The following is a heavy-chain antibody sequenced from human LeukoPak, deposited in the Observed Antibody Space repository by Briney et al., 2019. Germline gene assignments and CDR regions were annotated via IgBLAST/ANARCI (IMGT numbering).Heavy chain of an antibody. V-gene: IGHV3-30*01. J-gene: IGHJ4*02. Sequence: GGSLRLSCAASGFTFSSYAMHWVRQAPGKGLEWVAVISYDGSNKYYADSVKGRFTISRDNSKTTLYLQMNSLRAEDTAVYYCVRGSCSGGSCYVDYWGQGTLVTVSS. CDR3: VRGSCSGGSCYVDY. D-gene: IGHD2-15*01. CDR1: GFTFSSYA. CDR2: ISYDGSNK.